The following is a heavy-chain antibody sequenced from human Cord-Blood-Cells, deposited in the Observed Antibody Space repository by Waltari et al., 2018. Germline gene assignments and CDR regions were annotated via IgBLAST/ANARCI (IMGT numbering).Heavy chain of an antibody. D-gene: IGHD6-13*01. J-gene: IGHJ3*02. CDR2: ISYDGSNK. CDR1: GFTFSSYA. V-gene: IGHV3-30*04. CDR3: AREGRAADAFDI. Sequence: QVQLVESGGGVVQPGRSLRLSCAASGFTFSSYAMPWARQAPGKGLEWVAVISYDGSNKYYADSVKGRFTISRDNSKNTLYLQMNSLRAEDTAVYYCAREGRAADAFDIWGQGTMVTVSS.